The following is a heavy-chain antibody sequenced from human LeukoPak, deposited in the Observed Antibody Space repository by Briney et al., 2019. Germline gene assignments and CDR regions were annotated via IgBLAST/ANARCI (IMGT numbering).Heavy chain of an antibody. J-gene: IGHJ4*02. CDR2: INHSGST. D-gene: IGHD5-18*01. Sequence: SETLSLTCAVSGGSISSGGYSWSWIRQPPGKGLEWIGEINHSGSTNYNPSLKSRVTISVDTSKNQFSLKLSSVTAADTAVYYCARRSSGHSRTFLGYWGQGTLVTVSS. CDR3: ARRSSGHSRTFLGY. V-gene: IGHV4-34*01. CDR1: GGSISSGGYS.